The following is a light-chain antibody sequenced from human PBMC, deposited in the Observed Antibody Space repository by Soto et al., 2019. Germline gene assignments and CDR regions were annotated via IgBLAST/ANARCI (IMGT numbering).Light chain of an antibody. Sequence: QSALTQPRSVSGSPGQSVTISCTGTSSDVGGYNYVSWYQQHPGKAPKVMIYDVSERPSGGPDRFSGSKSGNTASLTISGLQAEDEADYYCCSYAGSPRYVFGTGTKLTVL. V-gene: IGLV2-11*01. CDR3: CSYAGSPRYV. CDR1: SSDVGGYNY. J-gene: IGLJ1*01. CDR2: DVS.